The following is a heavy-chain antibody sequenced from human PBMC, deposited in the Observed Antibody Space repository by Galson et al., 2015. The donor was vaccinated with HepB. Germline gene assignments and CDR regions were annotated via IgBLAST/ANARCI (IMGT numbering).Heavy chain of an antibody. J-gene: IGHJ4*02. CDR1: GFTFSSYA. CDR2: ISYDGSNK. V-gene: IGHV3-30-3*01. Sequence: SLRLSCAASGFTFSSYAMHWVRQAPGKGLEWVAVISYDGSNKYYADSVKGRFTISRDNSKNTLYLQMNSLRAEDTAVYYCARDDTYYDSRGEDYWGQGTLVTVSS. CDR3: ARDDTYYDSRGEDY. D-gene: IGHD3-22*01.